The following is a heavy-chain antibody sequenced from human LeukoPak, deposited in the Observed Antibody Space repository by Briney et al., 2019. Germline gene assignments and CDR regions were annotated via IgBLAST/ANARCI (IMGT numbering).Heavy chain of an antibody. V-gene: IGHV4-39*01. CDR1: GGSITSPSYY. J-gene: IGHJ5*02. CDR2: IYYSGRT. Sequence: PSETLSLTCTVSGGSITSPSYYWGWIRQPPGKGLEWIGSIYYSGRTYDNPSLKSRVTTSVDTLKNQFSLNLSSVTAADTAVYYCARDTYYYDSSYNWFDPWGQGTLVTVSS. D-gene: IGHD3-22*01. CDR3: ARDTYYYDSSYNWFDP.